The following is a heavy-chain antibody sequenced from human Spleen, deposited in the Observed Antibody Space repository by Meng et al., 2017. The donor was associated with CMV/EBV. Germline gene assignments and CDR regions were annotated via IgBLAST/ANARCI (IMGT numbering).Heavy chain of an antibody. CDR2: IKQDGSEK. CDR1: GFSSSSYW. J-gene: IGHJ4*02. D-gene: IGHD3-16*01. Sequence: GESLKISCAASGFSSSSYWMSWVRQAPGKGLEWVANIKQDGSEKYYVDSVKGRFTISRDNAKNSLNLQMSSLRAEDTAVYYCARARGSGCLDYWGQGTLVTVSS. V-gene: IGHV3-7*01. CDR3: ARARGSGCLDY.